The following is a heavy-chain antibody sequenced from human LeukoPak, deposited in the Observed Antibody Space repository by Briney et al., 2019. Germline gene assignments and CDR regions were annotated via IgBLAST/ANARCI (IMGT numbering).Heavy chain of an antibody. Sequence: SVKVSCKASGGTFNSYAISWVRQAPGQGLEWMGGIIPIFGTANYAQKFQGRVTITADESTSTAYMELSSLRSEDTAVYYCARGGTTGNFDYWGQGTLVTVSS. CDR3: ARGGTTGNFDY. V-gene: IGHV1-69*01. CDR1: GGTFNSYA. D-gene: IGHD1-1*01. CDR2: IIPIFGTA. J-gene: IGHJ4*02.